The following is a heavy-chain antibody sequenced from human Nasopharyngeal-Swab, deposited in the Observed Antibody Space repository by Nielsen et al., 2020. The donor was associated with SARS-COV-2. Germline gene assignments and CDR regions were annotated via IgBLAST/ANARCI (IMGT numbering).Heavy chain of an antibody. CDR2: FDPEDGET. Sequence: ASVKVSCKVSRYTLTELSMHWVRQAPGKGLEWMGGFDPEDGETIYAQKFQGRVTMTEDTSTDTAYMELSSLRSEDTAVYYCATILSDGWTPFDYWGQGTLVTVSS. J-gene: IGHJ4*02. CDR1: RYTLTELS. D-gene: IGHD5-24*01. V-gene: IGHV1-24*01. CDR3: ATILSDGWTPFDY.